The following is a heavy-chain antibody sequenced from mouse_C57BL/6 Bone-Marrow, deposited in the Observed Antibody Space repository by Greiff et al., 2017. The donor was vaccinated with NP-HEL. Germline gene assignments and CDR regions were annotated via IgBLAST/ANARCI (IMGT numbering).Heavy chain of an antibody. J-gene: IGHJ2*01. V-gene: IGHV5-12*01. Sequence: EVQLVESGGGLVQPGGSLKLSCAASGFTFSDYYMYWVRQTPEKRLEWVAYISNGGGSTYYPDTVKGRFTISRDNAKNTLYLQMSRLKSEDTAMYYCARDYYGSSSFDYWGQGTTLTVSS. CDR3: ARDYYGSSSFDY. CDR2: ISNGGGST. CDR1: GFTFSDYY. D-gene: IGHD1-1*01.